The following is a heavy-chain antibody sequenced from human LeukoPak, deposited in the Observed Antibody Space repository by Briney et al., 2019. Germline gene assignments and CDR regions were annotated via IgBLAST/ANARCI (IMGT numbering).Heavy chain of an antibody. CDR1: GYTFTTFG. D-gene: IGHD5-12*01. V-gene: IGHV1-18*01. CDR3: ARDQRYSGYNRTDYFDY. CDR2: ISAYNGNT. Sequence: ASVTVSCKASGYTFTTFGISWVRQAPGQGLEGMGWISAYNGNTNYAQKLQGRVTMTTDTFTNTAYMELRSLRSDDTAVYYCARDQRYSGYNRTDYFDYWGQGTLVTVSS. J-gene: IGHJ4*02.